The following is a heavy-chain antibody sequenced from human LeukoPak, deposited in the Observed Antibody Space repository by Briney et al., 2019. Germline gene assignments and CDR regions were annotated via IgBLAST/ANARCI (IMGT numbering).Heavy chain of an antibody. D-gene: IGHD1-26*01. CDR3: ARLASGSYGPLTPFDY. CDR2: IYYSGST. J-gene: IGHJ4*02. CDR1: GGSISPYH. Sequence: SETLSLTCTVSGGSISPYHWSWIRQPPGKGLEWIGYIYYSGSTNYNPSLKSRVTISVDTSKNQFSLRLSSVTAADTAVYYSARLASGSYGPLTPFDYWGQGTLVTVSS. V-gene: IGHV4-59*01.